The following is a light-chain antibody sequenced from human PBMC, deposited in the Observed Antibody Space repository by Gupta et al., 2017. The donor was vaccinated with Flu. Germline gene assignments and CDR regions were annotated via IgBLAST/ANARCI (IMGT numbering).Light chain of an antibody. CDR2: EVN. J-gene: IGLJ3*02. CDR3: SSYAASNNWGV. Sequence: SALTQPPSASGSPGQSVTISCTGTSSDVGGYNYVSWYQQHPGKAPKLMIYEVNKRPSGVPDRFSGSKSGNPASLTVSGLQAEDEADYYCSSYAASNNWGVFGGGTKLTV. V-gene: IGLV2-8*01. CDR1: SSDVGGYNY.